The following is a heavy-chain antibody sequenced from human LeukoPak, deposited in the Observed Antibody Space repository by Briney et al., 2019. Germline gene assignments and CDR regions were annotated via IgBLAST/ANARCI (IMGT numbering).Heavy chain of an antibody. V-gene: IGHV3-30-3*01. Sequence: GGSLRLSCAASGFTFSSYTMHWVRQAPGKGLEWVAVISYDGSNKYYADSVKGRFTISRDNSKNTLYLQMNSLRAEDTAVYYCARVPLSIAARQAAFDIWGQGTMVTVSS. D-gene: IGHD6-6*01. J-gene: IGHJ3*02. CDR2: ISYDGSNK. CDR3: ARVPLSIAARQAAFDI. CDR1: GFTFSSYT.